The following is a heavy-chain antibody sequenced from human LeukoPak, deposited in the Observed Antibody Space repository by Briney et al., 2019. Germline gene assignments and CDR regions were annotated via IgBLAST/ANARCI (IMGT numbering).Heavy chain of an antibody. CDR1: GFTFSSYW. D-gene: IGHD2-2*01. Sequence: GGSLRLSCAASGFTFSSYWMSWVRQAPGKGREWVANIKQDGSEKYYVDSVKGRFTISRDNAKNSLYLQMNSLRAEETAVYYCARVPCCSRTSCSDFDYWGQGTLVSVSS. V-gene: IGHV3-7*01. CDR2: IKQDGSEK. J-gene: IGHJ4*02. CDR3: ARVPCCSRTSCSDFDY.